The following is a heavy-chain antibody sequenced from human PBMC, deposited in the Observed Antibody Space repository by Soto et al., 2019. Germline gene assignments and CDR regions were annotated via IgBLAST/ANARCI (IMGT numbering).Heavy chain of an antibody. CDR2: INHSGST. J-gene: IGHJ4*02. D-gene: IGHD5-18*01. V-gene: IGHV4-34*01. CDR1: GGSFSGYY. CDR3: ARGDLKPRGYSYGYFDH. Sequence: SETLSLTCAVYGGSFSGYYWSWIRQPPGKGLEWIGEINHSGSTNYNPSLKSRVTISVDTSKNQFSLKLSSVTAADTAVYYCARGDLKPRGYSYGYFDHWGQGTLVTVSS.